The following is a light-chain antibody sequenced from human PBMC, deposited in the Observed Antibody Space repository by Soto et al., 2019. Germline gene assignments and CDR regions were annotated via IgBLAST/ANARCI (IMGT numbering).Light chain of an antibody. J-gene: IGKJ4*01. V-gene: IGKV1-6*01. CDR1: QDIRSD. Sequence: AIQMTQFPSSLPASVGDRVTITCRASQDIRSDLGWYQQRPGKAPKLLIYASSSLQSGVPSRFSGSGSGTDFSLTISSLQPEDFATYYCLQDNKYPLTFGGGTKVDIK. CDR2: ASS. CDR3: LQDNKYPLT.